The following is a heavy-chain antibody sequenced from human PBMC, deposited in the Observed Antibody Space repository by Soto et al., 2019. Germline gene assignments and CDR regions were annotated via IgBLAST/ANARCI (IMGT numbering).Heavy chain of an antibody. Sequence: QVQLVQSGAEVKKPGSSVKVSCKASGGTFSSYAISWVRQAPGQGLEWMGGIIPIFGTANYAQKFQGRVTITADESTSTAYMELSSLRSEDTAVYYCARSVANPNPQGPNWFDPWGQGTLVTVSS. CDR1: GGTFSSYA. CDR3: ARSVANPNPQGPNWFDP. CDR2: IIPIFGTA. J-gene: IGHJ5*02. D-gene: IGHD6-19*01. V-gene: IGHV1-69*01.